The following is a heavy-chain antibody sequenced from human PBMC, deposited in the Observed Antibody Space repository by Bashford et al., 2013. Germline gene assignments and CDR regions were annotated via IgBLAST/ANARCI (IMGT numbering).Heavy chain of an antibody. CDR3: ARSIYAINNAFDL. CDR2: IKQDGSEK. J-gene: IGHJ3*01. D-gene: IGHD2-8*01. Sequence: GGSLRLSCAASRFTFSNHWMNWVRQAPGKGLEWVANIKQDGSEKHYVDSVKGRFTISRDNTNNSLLLQMSRLRVEDTAVYYCARSIYAINNAFDLWGQGTLVTVSS. CDR1: RFTFSNHW. V-gene: IGHV3-7*03.